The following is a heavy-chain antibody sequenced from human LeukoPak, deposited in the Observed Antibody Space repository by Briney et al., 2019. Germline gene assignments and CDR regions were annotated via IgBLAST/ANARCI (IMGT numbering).Heavy chain of an antibody. Sequence: SETLSLTCAVYGGSFSGYYWSWIRQPPGKGLEWIGEINHSGSTNYNPSLKSRVTISVDTFKNQLSLKLSSVTAADTAVYYCARHYYYDSSGYSFDYWGQGTLVTVSS. CDR2: INHSGST. CDR3: ARHYYYDSSGYSFDY. CDR1: GGSFSGYY. D-gene: IGHD3-22*01. J-gene: IGHJ4*02. V-gene: IGHV4-34*01.